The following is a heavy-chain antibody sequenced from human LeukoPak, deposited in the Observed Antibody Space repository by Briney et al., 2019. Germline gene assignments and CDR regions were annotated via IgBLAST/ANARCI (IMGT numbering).Heavy chain of an antibody. CDR3: ARTGLRYFDWLSWTNWFDP. Sequence: SETLSLTCAVYGGSFSGYYWSWIRQPPGKGLEWIGEINHSGSTNYNPSLKSRVTISVDTSKNQFSLKLSSVTAADTAVYYCARTGLRYFDWLSWTNWFDPWGQGTLVTVSS. D-gene: IGHD3-9*01. V-gene: IGHV4-34*01. CDR2: INHSGST. J-gene: IGHJ5*02. CDR1: GGSFSGYY.